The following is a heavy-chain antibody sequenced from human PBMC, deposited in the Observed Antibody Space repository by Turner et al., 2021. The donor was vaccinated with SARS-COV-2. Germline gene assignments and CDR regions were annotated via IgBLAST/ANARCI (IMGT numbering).Heavy chain of an antibody. CDR2: IDPSDSYT. CDR1: GYSFTSYW. J-gene: IGHJ5*02. D-gene: IGHD3-16*01. CDR3: ARHFPGGWAVNL. Sequence: EVQLLQSGAEVTKPVESLRISFKGSGYSFTSYWISWVRQMPGKGLEWMGRIDPSDSYTNYSPSFQGHVTISADKSISTAYMQWSSLKASDTAMYYCARHFPGGWAVNLWGQGTLVTVSS. V-gene: IGHV5-10-1*01.